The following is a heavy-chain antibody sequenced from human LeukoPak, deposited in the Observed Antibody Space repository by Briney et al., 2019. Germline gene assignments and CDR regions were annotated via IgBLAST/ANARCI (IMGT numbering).Heavy chain of an antibody. CDR2: INHSGST. D-gene: IGHD2-15*01. Sequence: SEALSLTCAVYGGSFSGYYWSWIRQPPGKGLEWIGKINHSGSTNYNPSLKSRVTISVDTSKNQFSLKLSSVTAADTAVYYCARAAGYCSGGSCYFGYWGQGTLVTVSS. V-gene: IGHV4-34*01. CDR1: GGSFSGYY. CDR3: ARAAGYCSGGSCYFGY. J-gene: IGHJ4*02.